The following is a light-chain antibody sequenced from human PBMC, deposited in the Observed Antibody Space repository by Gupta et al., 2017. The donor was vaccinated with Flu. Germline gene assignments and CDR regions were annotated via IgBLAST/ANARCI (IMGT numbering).Light chain of an antibody. Sequence: SYALTHPPSVSVPPGHTASITGSGEKLGDKYGCWYQQKPGQTPVLVIYQDNKRPLGVPERFSGSNSGNTATLVISGTQAMDEADYYCQAGDSNTDLVVFGGGTKLTVL. CDR2: QDN. J-gene: IGLJ2*01. V-gene: IGLV3-1*01. CDR3: QAGDSNTDLVV. CDR1: KLGDKY.